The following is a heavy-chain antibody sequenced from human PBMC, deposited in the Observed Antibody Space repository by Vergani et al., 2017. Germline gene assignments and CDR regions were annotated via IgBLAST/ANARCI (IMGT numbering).Heavy chain of an antibody. CDR3: ARSGDSSGYAYWYFDL. CDR1: GGTFSSYA. CDR2: IIPILGTA. J-gene: IGHJ2*01. Sequence: QVQLVQSGAEVKKPGSSVKVSCKAPGGTFSSYAISWVRQAPGQGLEWMGRIIPILGTANYAQKFQGRVTITADESTSTAYMELSSLRSEDTAVYYCARSGDSSGYAYWYFDLWGRGTLVTVSS. V-gene: IGHV1-69*13. D-gene: IGHD3-22*01.